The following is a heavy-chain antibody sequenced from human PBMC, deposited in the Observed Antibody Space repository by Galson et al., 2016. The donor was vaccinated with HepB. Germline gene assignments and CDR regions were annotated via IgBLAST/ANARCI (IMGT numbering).Heavy chain of an antibody. V-gene: IGHV3-53*01. CDR1: GFNVRNYY. Sequence: SLRLSCAASGFNVRNYYMSWVRQAPGKGLEWVSVIHSGGSTYYADAVKGRFTISRDISKNTVYLQMNSLRPEDTAVYYCASPHCVSDCYPGPFDYWGQGILVTVSS. J-gene: IGHJ4*02. CDR2: IHSGGST. CDR3: ASPHCVSDCYPGPFDY. D-gene: IGHD2-21*02.